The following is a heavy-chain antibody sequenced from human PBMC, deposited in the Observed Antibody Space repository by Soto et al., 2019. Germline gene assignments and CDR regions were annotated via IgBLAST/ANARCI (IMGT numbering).Heavy chain of an antibody. CDR1: GFSFSGYA. CDR3: AKDSIPYSSSYDLDH. CDR2: MTATGVSI. Sequence: EVQLLESGGGLVQPGGSLRLSCVASGFSFSGYAMSWVRQTPGKGLVWVSSMTATGVSIYYGDSVRGRFTISRDISKNTLYLQMRSLRAEDTARYYCAKDSIPYSSSYDLDHWGRGALVTVPS. J-gene: IGHJ4*02. V-gene: IGHV3-23*01. D-gene: IGHD6-6*01.